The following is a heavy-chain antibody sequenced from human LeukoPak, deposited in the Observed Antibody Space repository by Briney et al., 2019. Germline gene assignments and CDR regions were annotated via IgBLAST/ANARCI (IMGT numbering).Heavy chain of an antibody. D-gene: IGHD6-19*01. CDR1: GYTFTSSG. J-gene: IGHJ4*02. CDR2: ISTYNGYS. CDR3: AKNSSGGYSDY. Sequence: ASVKVSCKTSGYTFTSSGITWVRQAPGQWLEWMGWISTYNGYSKYAQNLQGRVTMTADTSTTTAYMELSSLRSDDTAVYYCAKNSSGGYSDYWGQGTLVTVSS. V-gene: IGHV1-18*01.